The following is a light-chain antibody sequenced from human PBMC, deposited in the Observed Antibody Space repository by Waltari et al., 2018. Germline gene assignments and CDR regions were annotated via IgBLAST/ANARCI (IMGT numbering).Light chain of an antibody. CDR1: SSNVGGYTL. CDR3: CSYAGDSTLI. J-gene: IGLJ2*01. V-gene: IGLV2-23*01. Sequence: QSALTQPASVSGSPGQSITISCTGTSSNVGGYTLVSRYQQHPGKAPQLISEDGNKRPPGISHRFSGSKSGNTASLTISGLQADDESDYYCCSYAGDSTLIFGGGTKLTVL. CDR2: DGN.